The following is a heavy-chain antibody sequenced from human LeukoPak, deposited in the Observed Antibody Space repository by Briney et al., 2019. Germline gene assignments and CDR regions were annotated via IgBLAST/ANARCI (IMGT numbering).Heavy chain of an antibody. CDR1: GPSFEAYA. J-gene: IGHJ3*01. V-gene: IGHV3-9*01. CDR2: FSLDTDRI. D-gene: IGHD3-16*01. CDR3: ARGGLGHGFDV. Sequence: GGSLRLSCTVSGPSFEAYAMHWVRQGPGKGLEWVSGFSLDTDRIGYADSVKGRFTISRDNAKNTVFLQMNSLRVEDTAVYYCARGGLGHGFDVWGQGTMVTVSS.